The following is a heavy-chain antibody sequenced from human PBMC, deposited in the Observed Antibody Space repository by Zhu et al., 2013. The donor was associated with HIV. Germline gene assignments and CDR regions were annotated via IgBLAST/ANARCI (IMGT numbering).Heavy chain of an antibody. CDR1: GYTFIGYY. D-gene: IGHD1-26*01. CDR2: INPNSGGT. V-gene: IGHV1-2*02. J-gene: IGHJ6*02. Sequence: QVQLVQSGAEVKKPGASVKVSCKASGYTFIGYYIHWVRQAPGQGLEWMGWINPNSGGTNYAQKFQGRVTMTRDTSISTAYMELSRLRSDDTAVYYCARGVGFVGPPKRYFYYAMDVVGPRERRSQSP. CDR3: ARGVGFVGPPKRYFYYAMDV.